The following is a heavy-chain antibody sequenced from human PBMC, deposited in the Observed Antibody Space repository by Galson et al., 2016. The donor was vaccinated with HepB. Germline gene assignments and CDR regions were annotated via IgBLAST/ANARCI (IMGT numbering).Heavy chain of an antibody. CDR3: ARARVVRGIYDAFNM. V-gene: IGHV3-30*04. D-gene: IGHD2-21*01. CDR1: GFTFSSFT. CDR2: VSPDASEN. Sequence: SLRLSCAASGFTFSSFTLHWVRRTPGKGLEWLALVSPDASENYYADSVKGRFTVSRDNSRNTLYLQMYSLRSGDTAIYYCARARVVRGIYDAFNMWGQGTVVTVSP. J-gene: IGHJ3*02.